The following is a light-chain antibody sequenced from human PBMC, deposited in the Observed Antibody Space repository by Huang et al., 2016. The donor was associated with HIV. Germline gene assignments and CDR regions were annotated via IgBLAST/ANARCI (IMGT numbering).Light chain of an antibody. CDR2: KAS. Sequence: DIQMTQSPSTLSASVGDRVTITCRASQSISSWLAWYQKKPGKAPKLLIYKASHLQNGGPSRFSGSGSGSEFTLTISSLQPEDFATYCCQQYSGYPLTFGGGTKVEIK. J-gene: IGKJ4*01. CDR3: QQYSGYPLT. CDR1: QSISSW. V-gene: IGKV1-5*03.